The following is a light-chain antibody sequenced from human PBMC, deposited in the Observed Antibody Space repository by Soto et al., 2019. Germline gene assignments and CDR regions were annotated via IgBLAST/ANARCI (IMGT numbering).Light chain of an antibody. Sequence: IQLTQSPSSLSAYLGARVTITCRASQDIAIYLALYKQKQGEAPKLLIYAESTLHGGVPSRFSGSGSGKDFALTITSLQAEDFENYYCQQLRSYPSTFGGGTKVDIK. CDR2: AES. CDR1: QDIAIY. J-gene: IGKJ4*01. V-gene: IGKV1-9*01. CDR3: QQLRSYPST.